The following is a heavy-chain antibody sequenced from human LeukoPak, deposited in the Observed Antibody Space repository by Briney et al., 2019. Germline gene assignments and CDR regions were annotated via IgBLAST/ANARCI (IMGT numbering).Heavy chain of an antibody. CDR1: GFTFSSYS. CDR3: ARGPGNYFDY. J-gene: IGHJ4*02. D-gene: IGHD3-10*01. V-gene: IGHV3-21*01. CDR2: ISSSSSYI. Sequence: PGGSLRLSCAASGFTFSSYSMNWVRQAPGKGLEWVSSISSSSSYICYADSVKGRFTISRDNAKNSLYLQMNSLRAEDTAVYYCARGPGNYFDYWGQGTLVTVSS.